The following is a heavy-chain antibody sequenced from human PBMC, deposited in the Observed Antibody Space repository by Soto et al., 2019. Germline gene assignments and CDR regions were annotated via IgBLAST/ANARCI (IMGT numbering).Heavy chain of an antibody. J-gene: IGHJ4*02. Sequence: QVQLVQSGAEVKKPESSVKVSCKASGDTFSSYAFSWVRQAPGQGLEWMGGIIPIFGTANYAQKFQGRVTITADKSTSTAYMELRRLRSEDTAVYYCARAGYCSGSSCYWFDYWGQGTLVTASS. D-gene: IGHD2-15*01. CDR2: IIPIFGTA. CDR3: ARAGYCSGSSCYWFDY. V-gene: IGHV1-69*06. CDR1: GDTFSSYA.